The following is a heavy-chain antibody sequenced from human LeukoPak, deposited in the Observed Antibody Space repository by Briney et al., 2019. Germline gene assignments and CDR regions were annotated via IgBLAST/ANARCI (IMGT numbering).Heavy chain of an antibody. CDR3: AKDITPINNIVVVPAAMPPYPLGPADY. V-gene: IGHV3-30*02. Sequence: GGSLRLSCAASGFTFSSYGMHWVRQAPGKGLEWVAFIRYDGSNKYYADSVKGRFTISRDNSKNTLYLQMNSLRAEDTAVYYCAKDITPINNIVVVPAAMPPYPLGPADYWGQGTLVTVSS. CDR2: IRYDGSNK. D-gene: IGHD2-2*01. J-gene: IGHJ4*02. CDR1: GFTFSSYG.